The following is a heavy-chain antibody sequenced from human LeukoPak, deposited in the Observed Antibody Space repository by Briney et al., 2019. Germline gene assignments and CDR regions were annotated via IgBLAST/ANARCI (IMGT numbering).Heavy chain of an antibody. CDR3: ARVGHLYYDSSGHLDY. Sequence: ASVKVSCKASGYTFTGYYMHWVRQAPGQGLEWMGWINPNSGGTNYAQKFQGRVTMARDTSISTAYMELSRLRSDDTAVYYCARVGHLYYDSSGHLDYWGQGTLVTVSS. CDR1: GYTFTGYY. V-gene: IGHV1-2*02. J-gene: IGHJ4*02. D-gene: IGHD3-22*01. CDR2: INPNSGGT.